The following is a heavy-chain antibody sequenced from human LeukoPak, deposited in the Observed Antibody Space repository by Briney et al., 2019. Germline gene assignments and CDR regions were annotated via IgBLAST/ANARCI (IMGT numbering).Heavy chain of an antibody. CDR2: IKQDGSEK. D-gene: IGHD5-12*01. V-gene: IGHV3-7*01. CDR1: GFTLSSYW. Sequence: PGGSLRLSCAASGFTLSSYWMSWVRPAPGKGLGWVANIKQDGSEKNYVDSVKGRFTISRDNAKNSLELQMNSLRDEDTAVYYCARAGGYASSWAYWGQGTLVTVSS. CDR3: ARAGGYASSWAY. J-gene: IGHJ4*02.